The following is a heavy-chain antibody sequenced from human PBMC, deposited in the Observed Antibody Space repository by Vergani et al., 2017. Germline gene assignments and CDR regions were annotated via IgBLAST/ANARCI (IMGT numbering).Heavy chain of an antibody. CDR1: GGSISSYY. J-gene: IGHJ4*02. CDR3: ARAPPAAAGTEYYFDY. Sequence: QVQLQESGPGLVKPSETLSLTCTVSGGSISSYYWSWIRQPPGKGLEWIGYIYYSGSTNYNPSLKSRVTISVDTSKNQFSLKLSSVTAADTAEYYCARAPPAAAGTEYYFDYWGQGTLVTVSS. D-gene: IGHD6-13*01. CDR2: IYYSGST. V-gene: IGHV4-59*01.